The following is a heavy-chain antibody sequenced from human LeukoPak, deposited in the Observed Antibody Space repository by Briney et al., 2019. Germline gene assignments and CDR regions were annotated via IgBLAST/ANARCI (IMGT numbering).Heavy chain of an antibody. CDR2: IYDSGST. J-gene: IGHJ3*02. CDR3: ARRGQWLVQGAFDI. CDR1: GGSISSFH. V-gene: IGHV4-59*01. D-gene: IGHD6-19*01. Sequence: SETLSLTCTVSGGSISSFHWSWIRQPPGKGLEHIGNIYDSGSTYYNPSLKSRVTISVDTSKNQFSLKLSSVTAADTAVYYCARRGQWLVQGAFDIWSQGTMVTVSS.